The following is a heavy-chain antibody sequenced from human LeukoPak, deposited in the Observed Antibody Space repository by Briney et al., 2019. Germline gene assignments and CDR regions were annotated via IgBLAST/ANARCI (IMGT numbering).Heavy chain of an antibody. V-gene: IGHV3-23*01. Sequence: GGSLRLSCAASGFTFTSYAMSWVRQAPGQGLECVSTISGSGSNTFYTDSVKGRFTISRDNSKNTLYLQMNSLRVEDTAVYYCAKDAMIIGAVGDWFDPWGQGTLVTVSS. CDR2: ISGSGSNT. J-gene: IGHJ5*02. CDR3: AKDAMIIGAVGDWFDP. D-gene: IGHD6-13*01. CDR1: GFTFTSYA.